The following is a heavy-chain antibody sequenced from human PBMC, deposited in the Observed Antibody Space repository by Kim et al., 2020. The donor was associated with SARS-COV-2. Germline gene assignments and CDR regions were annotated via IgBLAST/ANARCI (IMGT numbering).Heavy chain of an antibody. CDR2: ISPASNTV. Sequence: GGSLRLSCEASGFIFSSSAMTWVRQAPGKGLEWVSAISPASNTVYYADAVKGRFTTSRDNPKSTVFLHMNSRRAEDTAIYYCAKNYGASVSYDFWGQGTLVTVSS. V-gene: IGHV3-23*01. D-gene: IGHD4-17*01. CDR3: AKNYGASVSYDF. CDR1: GFIFSSSA. J-gene: IGHJ4*02.